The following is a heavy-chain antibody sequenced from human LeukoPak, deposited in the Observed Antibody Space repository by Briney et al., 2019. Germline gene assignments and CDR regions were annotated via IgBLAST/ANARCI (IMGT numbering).Heavy chain of an antibody. CDR3: AREGGGSCQPSI. Sequence: WVRQPPGKGLEWIGEIYHSGSTNYNPSLKSRVTISVDKSKNQFSLKLSSVTAADTAVYYCAREGGGSCQPSIWGQGTMVTVSS. V-gene: IGHV4-4*02. CDR2: IYHSGST. D-gene: IGHD2-15*01. J-gene: IGHJ3*02.